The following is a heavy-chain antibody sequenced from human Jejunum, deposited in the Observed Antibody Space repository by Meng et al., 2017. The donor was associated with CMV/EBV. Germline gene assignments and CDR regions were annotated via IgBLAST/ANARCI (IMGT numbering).Heavy chain of an antibody. Sequence: TSGFTLATYAMRWLRHAPGKGLEWVSSIFGSGSTIYYADSVKDRFTISRDNSKDTLFLQIDSLRVEDTAIYYCARRYTTGWFSFEYWGQGTLVTVSS. CDR3: ARRYTTGWFSFEY. CDR2: IFGSGSTI. V-gene: IGHV3-23*01. CDR1: GFTLATYA. D-gene: IGHD1-1*01. J-gene: IGHJ4*02.